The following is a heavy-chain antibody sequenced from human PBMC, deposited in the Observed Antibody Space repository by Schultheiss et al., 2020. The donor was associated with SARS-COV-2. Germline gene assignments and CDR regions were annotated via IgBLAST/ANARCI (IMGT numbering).Heavy chain of an antibody. Sequence: SETLSLTCAVYGGSFSGYYWSWIRQPPGKGLEWIGEINHSGSTNYNLSLKSRVTISVDTSKNQFSLKLSSVTAADTAVYYCARRIVPAAPAGDAFDIWGQGTMVTVSS. D-gene: IGHD2-2*01. V-gene: IGHV4-34*01. CDR1: GGSFSGYY. CDR2: INHSGST. J-gene: IGHJ3*02. CDR3: ARRIVPAAPAGDAFDI.